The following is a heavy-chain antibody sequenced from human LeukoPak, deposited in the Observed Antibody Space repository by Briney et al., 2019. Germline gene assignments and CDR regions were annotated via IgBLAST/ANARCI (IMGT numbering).Heavy chain of an antibody. V-gene: IGHV4-31*03. CDR3: ARYTGVTNFDY. CDR1: GGSISSGGYY. J-gene: IGHJ4*02. Sequence: SETLSLTCTVSGGSISSGGYYWDWIRQHPGKGLEWIGYFYYSGSTYYNPSLKSRVTISVDTSKNQFSLKLSSVTAADTAVYYCARYTGVTNFDYWGQGTLVTVSS. D-gene: IGHD3-10*01. CDR2: FYYSGST.